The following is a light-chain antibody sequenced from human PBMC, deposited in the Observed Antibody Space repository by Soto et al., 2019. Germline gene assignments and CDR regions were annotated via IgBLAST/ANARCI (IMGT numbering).Light chain of an antibody. V-gene: IGKV3-11*01. Sequence: EIVLTQSPATLSLSPGERATLSCRASQSVSSSYLAWYQQKPGQAPRLLIYDASNRATGIPARFSGSGSETDFTLTISSLEPEDVAVYYCQQRMNWPLTFGQGTRLEIK. CDR1: QSVSSSY. CDR3: QQRMNWPLT. CDR2: DAS. J-gene: IGKJ5*01.